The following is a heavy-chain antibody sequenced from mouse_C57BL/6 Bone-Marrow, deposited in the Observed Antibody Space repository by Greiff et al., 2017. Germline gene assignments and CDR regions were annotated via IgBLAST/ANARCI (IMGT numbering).Heavy chain of an antibody. Sequence: VQLQQPGAELVKPGASVKLSCKASGYTFTSYWMHWVKQRPGQGLEWIGMIPPNSGSTNYNEKFKSKATLTVDKSSSPAYMQLSSLTSEDSAVYYCARSSYGNFAWFAYWGQGTLVTVSA. J-gene: IGHJ3*01. D-gene: IGHD2-1*01. V-gene: IGHV1-64*01. CDR1: GYTFTSYW. CDR3: ARSSYGNFAWFAY. CDR2: IPPNSGST.